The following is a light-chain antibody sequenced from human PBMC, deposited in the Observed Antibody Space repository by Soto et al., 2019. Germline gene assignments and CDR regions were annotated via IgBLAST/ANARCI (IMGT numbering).Light chain of an antibody. CDR3: QQSYTTPLT. Sequence: DIQMTQSPSSLSASVGDRVTITCQASQSISSYLNWYQQKPGKAPKLLIYAASSLQSGVPSRFSGSGSGTDFTLTISSLQPEDFETYYCQQSYTTPLTFGGGTKVDIK. CDR1: QSISSY. CDR2: AAS. J-gene: IGKJ4*01. V-gene: IGKV1-39*01.